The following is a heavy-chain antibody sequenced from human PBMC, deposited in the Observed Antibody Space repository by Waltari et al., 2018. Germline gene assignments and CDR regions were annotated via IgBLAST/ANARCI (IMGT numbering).Heavy chain of an antibody. D-gene: IGHD2-2*01. CDR1: GFTFSSYA. CDR3: AKALYCSSTSCYVDFAFDI. J-gene: IGHJ3*02. CDR2: ISGSGGST. V-gene: IGHV3-23*04. Sequence: EVQLVESGGGLVQPGGSLRLSCAASGFTFSSYAMSWVRQAPGKGLEWVSAISGSGGSTYYADSVKGRFTISRDNSKNTLYLQMNSLRAEDTAVYYCAKALYCSSTSCYVDFAFDIWGQGTMVTVSS.